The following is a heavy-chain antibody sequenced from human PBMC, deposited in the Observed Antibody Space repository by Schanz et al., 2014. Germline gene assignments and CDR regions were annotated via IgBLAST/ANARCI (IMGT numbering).Heavy chain of an antibody. Sequence: EVQLLESGGGLVQPGGSLRLSCAASGFTFSSYWMHWVRQVPGKGLVWVSRIKSDGSSTSYADSVKGRFTISRDNAKTTLYLQMISLRAEDTAVYYCAKGRFGELSAFDIWGQGTMVTVSS. V-gene: IGHV3-74*02. D-gene: IGHD3-10*01. CDR2: IKSDGSST. J-gene: IGHJ3*02. CDR1: GFTFSSYW. CDR3: AKGRFGELSAFDI.